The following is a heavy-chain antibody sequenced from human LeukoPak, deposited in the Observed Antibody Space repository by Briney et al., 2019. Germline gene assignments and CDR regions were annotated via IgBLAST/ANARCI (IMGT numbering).Heavy chain of an antibody. D-gene: IGHD6-13*01. J-gene: IGHJ4*02. V-gene: IGHV1-3*01. CDR2: INAGNGNT. CDR1: GYTFTSYA. Sequence: ASVKVSCKASGYTFTSYAMHWVRQAPGQRLEWMGWINAGNGNTKYSQKFQGRVTITRDTSASTAYMELSSLRSEDTAVYYRARDRGGAWQQLVFDYWGQGTLVTVSS. CDR3: ARDRGGAWQQLVFDY.